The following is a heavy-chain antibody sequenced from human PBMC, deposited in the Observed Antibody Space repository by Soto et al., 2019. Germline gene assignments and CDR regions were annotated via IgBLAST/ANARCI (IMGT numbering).Heavy chain of an antibody. CDR2: IWYDGSNK. CDR3: ARGDRLGSSWYRYYYYYGMDV. J-gene: IGHJ6*02. V-gene: IGHV3-33*01. CDR1: GFTFSSYG. Sequence: GGSLRLSCAASGFTFSSYGMHWVRQAPGKGLEWVAVIWYDGSNKYYADSVKGRFTISRDNSKNTLYLQMNSLRAEDTAVYYCARGDRLGSSWYRYYYYYGMDVWGQGTTVTVSS. D-gene: IGHD6-13*01.